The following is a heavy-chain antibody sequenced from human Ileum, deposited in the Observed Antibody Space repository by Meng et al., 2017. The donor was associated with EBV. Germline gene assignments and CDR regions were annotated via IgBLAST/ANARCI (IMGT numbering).Heavy chain of an antibody. CDR1: GFSLSTSEVG. CDR2: IYWDDDK. D-gene: IGHD2-2*01. Sequence: QITLKESGSTLVKPTKTSPLTCTFSGFSLSTSEVGVGWIRQPPGKALEWLAVIYWDDDKRYSPSLKSRLTITKDTSKNQVVLTLTNMDPVDTATYYCALFTRSWFDPWGQGTLVTVSP. V-gene: IGHV2-5*02. CDR3: ALFTRSWFDP. J-gene: IGHJ5*02.